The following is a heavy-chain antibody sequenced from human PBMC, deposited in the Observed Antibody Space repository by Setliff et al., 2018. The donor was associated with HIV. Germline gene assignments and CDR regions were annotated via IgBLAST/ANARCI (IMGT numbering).Heavy chain of an antibody. D-gene: IGHD5-18*01. J-gene: IGHJ6*02. V-gene: IGHV1-18*01. CDR3: ARGRYNSRIDV. Sequence: ASVKVSCKPSGYTFTAYGLSWVRQAPGQGLEWMGWISTYSDETSYAQTLQGRVTMTTDTSTCTAYMELRRLTFDDTAVYYCARGRYNSRIDVWGQGTTVTVSS. CDR1: GYTFTAYG. CDR2: ISTYSDET.